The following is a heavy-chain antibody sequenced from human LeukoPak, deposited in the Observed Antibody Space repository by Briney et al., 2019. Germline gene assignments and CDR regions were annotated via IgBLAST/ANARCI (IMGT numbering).Heavy chain of an antibody. V-gene: IGHV3-74*01. D-gene: IGHD3-22*01. CDR2: INSDDSRT. J-gene: IGHJ4*02. CDR3: ARGLVHDTSGYYSDY. CDR1: GFTISAFW. Sequence: GGSLRLSCAASGFTISAFWMHWVRQAPGKGLVWVSRINSDDSRTTYADSVKGRFTTSRDNAKNTLYLQMNSLRAEDTAVYYCARGLVHDTSGYYSDYWGQGTLVTVSS.